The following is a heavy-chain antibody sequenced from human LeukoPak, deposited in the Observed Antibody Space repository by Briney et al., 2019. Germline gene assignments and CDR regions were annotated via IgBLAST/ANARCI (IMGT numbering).Heavy chain of an antibody. D-gene: IGHD4-17*01. V-gene: IGHV3-20*04. CDR3: ARWRRSDDYGDYRAYFDY. Sequence: RTSETLSLTCTVSGGSISSYYWSWIRQPPGKGLEWVSGINWNGGSTGYADSVKGRFTISRDNAKNSLYLQMNSLRAEDTALYYCARWRRSDDYGDYRAYFDYWGQGTLVTVSS. J-gene: IGHJ4*02. CDR2: INWNGGST. CDR1: GGSISSYY.